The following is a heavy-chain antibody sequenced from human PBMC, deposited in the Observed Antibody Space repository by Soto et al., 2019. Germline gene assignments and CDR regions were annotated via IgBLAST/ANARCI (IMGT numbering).Heavy chain of an antibody. CDR2: IYYSGST. D-gene: IGHD5-12*01. CDR3: ARLDGYDHYFDY. J-gene: IGHJ4*02. CDR1: GGSISSHY. Sequence: PSETLSLPCTVSGGSISSHYWSWIRQPPGQGLECIGYIYYSGSTDYIPSLKRRVTISVDTSKCQFSLRLSLVTAADTAVYFCARLDGYDHYFDYGGQGALVTVSS. V-gene: IGHV4-59*08.